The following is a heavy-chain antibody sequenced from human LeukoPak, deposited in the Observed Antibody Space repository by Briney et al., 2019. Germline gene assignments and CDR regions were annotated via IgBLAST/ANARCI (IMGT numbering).Heavy chain of an antibody. CDR2: MNPNSGNT. Sequence: ASVKVSCKASGGTFSSYAISWVRQATGQGLEWMGWMNPNSGNTGYAQKFQGRVTMTRNTSISTAYMELSSLRSEDTAVYYCARNPTYYDFWSGYYIGYYYYGMDVWGQGTTVTVSS. D-gene: IGHD3-3*01. V-gene: IGHV1-8*02. J-gene: IGHJ6*02. CDR1: GGTFSSYA. CDR3: ARNPTYYDFWSGYYIGYYYYGMDV.